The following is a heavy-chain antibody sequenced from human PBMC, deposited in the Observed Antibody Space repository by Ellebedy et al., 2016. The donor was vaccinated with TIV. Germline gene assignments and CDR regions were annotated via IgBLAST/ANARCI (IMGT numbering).Heavy chain of an antibody. CDR1: GGSISRYY. CDR3: ARDSKNGWAFDI. V-gene: IGHV4-59*01. Sequence: SETLSLTCSVSGGSISRYYWTRIRQPPGKGLEWIGYIYYTGNTDYSPSLKSRVTMAVDRSRNQISLKLNSVTAADTAMYYCARDSKNGWAFDIWGQGTMVTV. CDR2: IYYTGNT. J-gene: IGHJ3*02. D-gene: IGHD1-1*01.